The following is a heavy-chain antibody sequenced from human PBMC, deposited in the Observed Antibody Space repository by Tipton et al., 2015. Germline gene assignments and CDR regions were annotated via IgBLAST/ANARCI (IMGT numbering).Heavy chain of an antibody. J-gene: IGHJ3*02. CDR2: IYHSGTT. Sequence: LRLSCTVSGGSISSTSFYWAWIRQPPGKGLEWIGSIYHSGTTYYNPSLKSRATIYVDTSENQFSLKLNSVTAVDTAVFYCARRGPQLWFRRSGFDIWGQGTMVTVSS. CDR3: ARRGPQLWFRRSGFDI. D-gene: IGHD5-18*01. CDR1: GGSISSTSFY. V-gene: IGHV4-39*01.